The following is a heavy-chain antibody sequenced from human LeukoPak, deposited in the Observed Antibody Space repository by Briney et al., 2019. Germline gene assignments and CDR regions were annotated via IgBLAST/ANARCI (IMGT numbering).Heavy chain of an antibody. D-gene: IGHD4-17*01. CDR1: GFTVSGSY. V-gene: IGHV3-53*01. Sequence: GGSLRLSCAASGFTVSGSYMSWVRQAPGKGLEWVSVMYSGGSTFYADSVKGRFTISRDNSKNTVYLQMNSLRAEDTAVYYCARDLRNGDLYYFDYWGQGTLVTVSS. CDR3: ARDLRNGDLYYFDY. J-gene: IGHJ4*02. CDR2: MYSGGST.